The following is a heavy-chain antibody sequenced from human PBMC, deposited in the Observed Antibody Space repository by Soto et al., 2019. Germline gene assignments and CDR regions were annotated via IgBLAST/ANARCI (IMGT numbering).Heavy chain of an antibody. CDR3: AKAYFGIFTGYFGDY. D-gene: IGHD3-9*01. CDR1: GFTFSNYA. J-gene: IGHJ4*02. V-gene: IGHV3-23*01. Sequence: VQLLESGGGLVQPGGSLRLSCAASGFTFSNYAMSWVRPAPGKGLEWVSGMSNSGSRTYYADSVKGRFIISRDNSKNTLYLQMNSLRPEDTAVYYCAKAYFGIFTGYFGDYWGQGTLVSVSS. CDR2: MSNSGSRT.